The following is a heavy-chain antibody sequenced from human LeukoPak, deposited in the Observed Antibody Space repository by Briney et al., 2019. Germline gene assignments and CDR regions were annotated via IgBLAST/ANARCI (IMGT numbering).Heavy chain of an antibody. J-gene: IGHJ4*02. CDR3: ARGHIAVAGFYGAGPSDY. CDR2: ISASGGST. CDR1: GFTFSSSA. D-gene: IGHD6-19*01. V-gene: IGHV3-23*01. Sequence: GGSLRLSCAASGFTFSSSAMSWVRQVPGKGLEWVSGISASGGSTSYADSVRGRFTISRDNSKNTLYVQMNSLRDEDTAVYYCARGHIAVAGFYGAGPSDYWGQGTLDTVSS.